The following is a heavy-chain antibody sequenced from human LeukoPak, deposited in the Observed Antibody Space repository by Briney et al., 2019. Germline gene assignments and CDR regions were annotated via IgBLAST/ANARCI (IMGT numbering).Heavy chain of an antibody. V-gene: IGHV3-23*01. CDR1: GFTFNTYG. CDR3: AKDRDYGGNAGPFDY. J-gene: IGHJ4*02. D-gene: IGHD4-23*01. Sequence: GGSLRLSCAASGFTFNTYGMSWVRQAPGKGLEWVSAISGSGGSTYYADSVKGRFTISRDNSKNTLYLQMNSLRAEDTAVYYCAKDRDYGGNAGPFDYWGQGTLVTVSS. CDR2: ISGSGGST.